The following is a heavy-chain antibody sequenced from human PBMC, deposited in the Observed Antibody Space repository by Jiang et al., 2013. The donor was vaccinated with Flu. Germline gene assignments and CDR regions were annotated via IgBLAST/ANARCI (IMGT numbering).Heavy chain of an antibody. J-gene: IGHJ3*02. CDR1: GYSFTNYW. CDR2: TDPSDSYS. Sequence: CKGSGYSFTNYWITWVRQMPGRGLEWMGRTDPSDSYSNYSPSFQGHVTISVDKSISTAYLQWSSLKASDTAMYYCARHRTYDAFDIWGQGTMVTVSS. CDR3: ARHRTYDAFDI. V-gene: IGHV5-10-1*01.